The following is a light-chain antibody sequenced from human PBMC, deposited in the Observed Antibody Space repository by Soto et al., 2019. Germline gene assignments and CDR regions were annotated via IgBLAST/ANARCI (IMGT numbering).Light chain of an antibody. CDR1: SSDIDAYNY. J-gene: IGLJ1*01. V-gene: IGLV2-14*01. CDR2: DVS. CDR3: GSYTTSSNYV. Sequence: QSVLTQPASVSGSPGQSITISCTGTSSDIDAYNYVSWYQQHPGKAPKLMIYDVSNRPSGISNRFSGSKSGNTASLTISGLQAEYEADYYCGSYTTSSNYVFGTGTKVTVL.